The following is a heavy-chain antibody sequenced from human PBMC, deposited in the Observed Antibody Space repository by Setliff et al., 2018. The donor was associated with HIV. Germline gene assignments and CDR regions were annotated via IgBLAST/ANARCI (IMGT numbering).Heavy chain of an antibody. V-gene: IGHV1-46*01. J-gene: IGHJ3*02. CDR3: ATYYYDSSGYQVDAFDI. CDR2: INPSGGRT. D-gene: IGHD3-22*01. Sequence: ASVKVSCKASGYTFSSYGISWVRQAPGQGLEWLGIINPSGGRTSYAQKFQGRVTMTRDTSSSTVYMELSSLRSEDTAVYYCATYYYDSSGYQVDAFDIWGQGTMVTVSS. CDR1: GYTFSSYG.